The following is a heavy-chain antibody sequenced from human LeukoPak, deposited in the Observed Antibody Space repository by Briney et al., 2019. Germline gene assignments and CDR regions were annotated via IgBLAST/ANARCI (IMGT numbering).Heavy chain of an antibody. CDR1: GVSINGHY. V-gene: IGHV4-59*11. D-gene: IGHD3-10*01. CDR3: ARENGSGAGEFDY. J-gene: IGHJ4*02. Sequence: SETLSLTCTVSGVSINGHYWGWIRQPPGKGLEWIGFISYSGSALYNPSLRSRVTISVDNSKNQFSLKVNSMTAADTAVYYCARENGSGAGEFDYWGQGTLVTVSS. CDR2: ISYSGSA.